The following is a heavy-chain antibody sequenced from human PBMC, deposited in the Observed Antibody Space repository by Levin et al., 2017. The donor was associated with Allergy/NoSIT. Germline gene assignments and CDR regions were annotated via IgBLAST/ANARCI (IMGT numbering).Heavy chain of an antibody. J-gene: IGHJ5*02. D-gene: IGHD6-13*01. CDR3: AKEPVAIAAADWFDP. V-gene: IGHV3-23*01. Sequence: PGGSLRLSCAASGFTFSSYAMSWVRQAPGKGLEWVSAISGSGGSTYFADSVKGRFTVSRDNSKNTLYLQMNSLRAEDTAVYYCAKEPVAIAAADWFDPWGQGTLVTVSS. CDR1: GFTFSSYA. CDR2: ISGSGGST.